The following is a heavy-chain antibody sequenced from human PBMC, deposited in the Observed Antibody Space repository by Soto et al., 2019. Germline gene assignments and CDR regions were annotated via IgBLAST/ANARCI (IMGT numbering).Heavy chain of an antibody. D-gene: IGHD6-13*01. CDR1: GYTFTGYY. Sequence: ASVKVSCKASGYTFTGYYMHWVRQAPGRGLEWMGWINPNSGGTNYAQKFQGRVTMTRDTSISTAYMELSRLRSDDTAVYYCARESRSSWYWFDPWGQGTLVTVSS. J-gene: IGHJ5*02. CDR3: ARESRSSWYWFDP. CDR2: INPNSGGT. V-gene: IGHV1-2*02.